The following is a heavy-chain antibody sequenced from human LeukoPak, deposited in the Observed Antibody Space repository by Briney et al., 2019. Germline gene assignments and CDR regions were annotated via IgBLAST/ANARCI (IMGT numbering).Heavy chain of an antibody. D-gene: IGHD3-9*01. Sequence: GGSLRLSCAASGLTVSSNYLSWVRQAPGKGLEWVSTIYSGGSTYYADSVTGRFTISRDNSKNTLYLQMNSLRAEDTAVYYCARDGAVLTGYYDYWGRGTLVTVSS. V-gene: IGHV3-66*01. CDR3: ARDGAVLTGYYDY. CDR2: IYSGGST. CDR1: GLTVSSNY. J-gene: IGHJ4*02.